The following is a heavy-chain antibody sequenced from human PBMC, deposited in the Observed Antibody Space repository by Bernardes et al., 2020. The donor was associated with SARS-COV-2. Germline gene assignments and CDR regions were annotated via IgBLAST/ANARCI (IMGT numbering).Heavy chain of an antibody. CDR2: IYPRDADT. CDR3: AKGGWALPFDS. D-gene: IGHD1-26*01. J-gene: IGHJ4*02. V-gene: IGHV5-51*01. Sequence: GASLKISCKASGYILTNFWLGWVRQMPGKGLEWMGIIYPRDADTKYNPSFEGHIILSANRSTATAFLEWNSLKASDTAIYFCAKGGWALPFDSWGQGALVTVSS. CDR1: GYILTNFW.